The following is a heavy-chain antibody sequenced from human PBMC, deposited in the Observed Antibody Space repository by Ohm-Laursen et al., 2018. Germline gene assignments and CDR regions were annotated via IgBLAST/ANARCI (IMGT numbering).Heavy chain of an antibody. CDR3: ARFGGWPMAVGAFDI. V-gene: IGHV1-8*01. D-gene: IGHD6-19*01. CDR1: GYTFTSYD. Sequence: ASVKVSCKASGYTFTSYDIHWVRQATGQGLEWMGWMNPNSGNTGYAQKFQGRVTMTRNTSISTAYMELSSLRSEDTAAYYCARFGGWPMAVGAFDIWGQGTMVTVSS. J-gene: IGHJ3*02. CDR2: MNPNSGNT.